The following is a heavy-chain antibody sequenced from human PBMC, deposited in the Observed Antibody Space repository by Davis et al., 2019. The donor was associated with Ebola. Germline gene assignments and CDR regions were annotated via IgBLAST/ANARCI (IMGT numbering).Heavy chain of an antibody. J-gene: IGHJ6*02. CDR2: ISSSSSYI. D-gene: IGHD1-1*01. V-gene: IGHV3-21*01. CDR3: ARPGTYYYYGMDV. Sequence: GESLKISCAASGFTFSSYSMNWVRQAPVKGLEWVSSISSSSSYIYYADSVKGRFTISRDNAKNSLYLQMNSLRAEDTAVYYCARPGTYYYYGMDVWGQGTTVTVSS. CDR1: GFTFSSYS.